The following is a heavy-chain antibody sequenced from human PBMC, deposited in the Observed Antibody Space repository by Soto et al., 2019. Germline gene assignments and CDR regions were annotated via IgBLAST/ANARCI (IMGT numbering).Heavy chain of an antibody. D-gene: IGHD3-10*01. V-gene: IGHV4-34*01. Sequence: SETLSLTCAVYGGSFSGYYWSWIRQPPGKRLEWIGEINHSGSTNYNPSLKSRVTISVDTSKNQFSLKLSSVTAADTAVYYCAARRGFGELRYYYYGMDVWGQGTTVTVSS. J-gene: IGHJ6*02. CDR1: GGSFSGYY. CDR2: INHSGST. CDR3: AARRGFGELRYYYYGMDV.